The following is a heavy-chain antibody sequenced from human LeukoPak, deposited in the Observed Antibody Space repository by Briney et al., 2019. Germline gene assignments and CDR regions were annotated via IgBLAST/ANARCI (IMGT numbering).Heavy chain of an antibody. CDR2: IYTSGST. Sequence: PSETLSLTCTVSGGSISSHYWSWIRQPAGKGLEWIGRIYTSGSTNYNPSLKSRVTMSVDTSKNQFSLKLSSVTAADTAVYYCARERLDRDYDFWSGYVDYWGQGTLVTVSS. D-gene: IGHD3-3*01. J-gene: IGHJ4*02. CDR1: GGSISSHY. V-gene: IGHV4-4*07. CDR3: ARERLDRDYDFWSGYVDY.